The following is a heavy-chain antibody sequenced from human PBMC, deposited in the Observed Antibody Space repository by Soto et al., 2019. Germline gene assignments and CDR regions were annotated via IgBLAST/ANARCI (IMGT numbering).Heavy chain of an antibody. J-gene: IGHJ5*02. V-gene: IGHV3-11*06. CDR2: ISSSSSYT. CDR3: ARAEYSSSSGTRFDP. Sequence: QVQLVESGGGLVKPGGSLRLSCAASGFTFSDYYMSWIRQAPGKGLEWVSYISSSSSYTNYADSVKGRFTISRDNAKNSLYLQMNSLRAEDTAVYYCARAEYSSSSGTRFDPWCQGTLVTVSS. CDR1: GFTFSDYY. D-gene: IGHD6-6*01.